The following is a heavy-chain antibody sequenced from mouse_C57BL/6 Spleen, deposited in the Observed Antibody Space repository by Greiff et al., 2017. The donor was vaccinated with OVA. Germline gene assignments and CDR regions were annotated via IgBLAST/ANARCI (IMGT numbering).Heavy chain of an antibody. CDR1: GYTFTSYW. Sequence: QVQLQQPGAELVKPGASVTLSCKASGYTFTSYWMHWVKQRPGQGLEWIGMIHPNSGSTNYNEKFKSKATLTVDKSSSTAYMQLSSLTSEDSAVYYCARHVDSWFAYWGQGTLVTVSA. CDR2: IHPNSGST. J-gene: IGHJ3*01. V-gene: IGHV1-64*01. CDR3: ARHVDSWFAY.